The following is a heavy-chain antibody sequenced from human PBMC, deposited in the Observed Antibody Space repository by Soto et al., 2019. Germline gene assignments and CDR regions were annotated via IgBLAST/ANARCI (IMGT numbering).Heavy chain of an antibody. CDR3: ARDTTTVTVGYFGY. D-gene: IGHD4-17*01. V-gene: IGHV3-33*01. J-gene: IGHJ4*02. CDR1: GFTFSSYG. Sequence: QVQLVESGGGVVQPGRSLRLSCAASGFTFSSYGMHWVRQAPGKGLEWVAVIWYDGSNKYYADSVKGRFTISRDNSKNTLYLQMNSLRAEDTAVYYCARDTTTVTVGYFGYWGQGTLVTVSS. CDR2: IWYDGSNK.